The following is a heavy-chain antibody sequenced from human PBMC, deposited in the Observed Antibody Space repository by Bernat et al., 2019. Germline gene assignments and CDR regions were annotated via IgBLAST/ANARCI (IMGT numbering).Heavy chain of an antibody. CDR3: ARDFSTSHASFDC. D-gene: IGHD6-6*01. J-gene: IGHJ4*02. CDR1: GYTFTNYF. V-gene: IGHV1-46*01. Sequence: QVQLVQSGTEVKKPGASVKVSCKASGYTFTNYFLYWVRQAPGQGLEWMGMINPSGGSTIYEQKFQGRVTMTSDTSTSTVFMELSSLRSEDTAMYYCARDFSTSHASFDCWGQGTRVTVSS. CDR2: INPSGGST.